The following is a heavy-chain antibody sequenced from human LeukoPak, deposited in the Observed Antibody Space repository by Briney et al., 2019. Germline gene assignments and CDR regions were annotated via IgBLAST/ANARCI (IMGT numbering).Heavy chain of an antibody. Sequence: PGGSLRLSCAASGFTFSSYSMNWVRQAPGKGLEWVSSISSSSSYIYHADSVEGRFTISRDNAKNSLFLQMNSLRAEDTAVYYCASSGWYISPYYFDYWGQGTLVTVSS. V-gene: IGHV3-21*01. CDR2: ISSSSSYI. D-gene: IGHD6-19*01. CDR1: GFTFSSYS. J-gene: IGHJ4*02. CDR3: ASSGWYISPYYFDY.